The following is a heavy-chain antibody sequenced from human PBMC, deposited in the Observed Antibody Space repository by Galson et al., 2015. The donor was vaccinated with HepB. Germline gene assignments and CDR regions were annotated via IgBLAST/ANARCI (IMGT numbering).Heavy chain of an antibody. CDR2: ISYDGSNK. CDR3: AKDLDQNAFDI. CDR1: GFTVTTNY. J-gene: IGHJ3*02. Sequence: SLRLSCAASGFTVTTNYICWVRQAPGKGLEWVAVISYDGSNKYYADSVKGRFTISRDNSKNTLYLQMNSLRAEDTAVYYCAKDLDQNAFDIWGQGTMVTVSS. V-gene: IGHV3-30*18.